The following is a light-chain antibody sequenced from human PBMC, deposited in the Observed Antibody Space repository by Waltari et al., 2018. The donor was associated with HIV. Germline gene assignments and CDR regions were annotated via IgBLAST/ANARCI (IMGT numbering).Light chain of an antibody. V-gene: IGKV1-39*01. Sequence: DIQMTQSPSSLSASVGDRVTITCRASQSISSYLNWYQQKPGKAPKLLIYAASSLQIGVPSRFSGSGSGTDFTLTISSLQPEDFAAYYCQQSYNTPQTFGQGTKVEI. J-gene: IGKJ1*01. CDR1: QSISSY. CDR2: AAS. CDR3: QQSYNTPQT.